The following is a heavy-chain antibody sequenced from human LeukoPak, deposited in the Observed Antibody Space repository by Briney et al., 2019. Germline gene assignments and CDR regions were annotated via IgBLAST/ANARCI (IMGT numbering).Heavy chain of an antibody. CDR2: ISAYNGNT. D-gene: IGHD5-24*01. CDR3: ARGPDNGYNYGAFDI. J-gene: IGHJ3*02. V-gene: IGHV1-18*01. Sequence: ASVKVSCKASGYTFTSYGIIWVRQAPGQGLEWMGWISAYNGNTNYAQKLQGRVTMTTDTSTSTAYMELRSLRSDDTAVYYCARGPDNGYNYGAFDIWGQGTMVAVSS. CDR1: GYTFTSYG.